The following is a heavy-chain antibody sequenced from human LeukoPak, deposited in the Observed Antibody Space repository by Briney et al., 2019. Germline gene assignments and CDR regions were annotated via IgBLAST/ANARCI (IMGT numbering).Heavy chain of an antibody. D-gene: IGHD2-15*01. J-gene: IGHJ5*02. CDR2: ISSSSSYI. CDR1: GFTFSSYS. CDR3: ARDKSSGHNWFDP. V-gene: IGHV3-21*01. Sequence: KAGGSLRLSCAAPGFTFSSYSMNWVRQAPGKGLEWVSSISSSSSYIYYADSVKGRFTISRDNAKNSLYLQMNSLRAEDTAVYYCARDKSSGHNWFDPWGQGTLVTVSS.